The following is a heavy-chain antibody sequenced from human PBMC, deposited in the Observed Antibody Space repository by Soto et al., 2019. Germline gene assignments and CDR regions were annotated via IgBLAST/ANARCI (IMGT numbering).Heavy chain of an antibody. J-gene: IGHJ6*02. Sequence: QITLRESGPTLVKPTQTLTLTCAFSGFSLSTSGVGVGWIRQPPGKALDWLALIFANDDKRYSPSLMSRLTITNDTSKNQVVLTITNIDPMDTATYYCSHMRGSGLFGIDVWGQGTTVTVSS. CDR2: IFANDDK. CDR1: GFSLSTSGVG. D-gene: IGHD3-10*01. V-gene: IGHV2-5*01. CDR3: SHMRGSGLFGIDV.